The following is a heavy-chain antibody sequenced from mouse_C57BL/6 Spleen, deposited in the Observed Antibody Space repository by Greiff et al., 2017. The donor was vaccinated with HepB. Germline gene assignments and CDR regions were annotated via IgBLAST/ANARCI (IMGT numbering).Heavy chain of an antibody. D-gene: IGHD1-1*01. CDR3: ARYRGSVVATDYAMDY. CDR1: GYTFTSYW. CDR2: IHPNSGST. V-gene: IGHV1-64*01. Sequence: VQLQQPGAELVKPGASVKLSCKASGYTFTSYWMHWVKQRPGQGLEWIGMIHPNSGSTNYNEKFKSKATLTVDKSSSTAYMQLSSLTSEDSAVYYCARYRGSVVATDYAMDYWGQGTSVTVSS. J-gene: IGHJ4*01.